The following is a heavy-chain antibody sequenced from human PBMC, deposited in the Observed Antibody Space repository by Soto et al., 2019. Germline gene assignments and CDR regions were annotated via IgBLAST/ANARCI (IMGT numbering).Heavy chain of an antibody. CDR1: GGSISSGGYS. CDR3: GNVPYF. J-gene: IGHJ4*02. D-gene: IGHD3-9*01. CDR2: MYHSGST. V-gene: IGHV4-30-2*01. Sequence: PSETLSLTCAVSGGSISSGGYSWSWIRQPPGKGLEWIGYMYHSGSTYYNPSLKSRVTISIDRSKNQFSLKLSSVTAADTAVYYCGNVPYFWGQGFLVTVSA.